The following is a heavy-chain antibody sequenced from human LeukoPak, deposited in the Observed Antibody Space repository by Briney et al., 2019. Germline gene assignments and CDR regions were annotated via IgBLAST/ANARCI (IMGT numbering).Heavy chain of an antibody. Sequence: ASVKVSCEASGYTFTGYSIHWVRQAPGQGLEWLGWINPNTGGTNYAQKFQGRVTMTRDTSISTAYMELSRLRSDDTAVYYCARSTWIQLSPHFDYWGQGTLVTVSS. CDR1: GYTFTGYS. D-gene: IGHD5-18*01. CDR2: INPNTGGT. J-gene: IGHJ4*02. V-gene: IGHV1-2*02. CDR3: ARSTWIQLSPHFDY.